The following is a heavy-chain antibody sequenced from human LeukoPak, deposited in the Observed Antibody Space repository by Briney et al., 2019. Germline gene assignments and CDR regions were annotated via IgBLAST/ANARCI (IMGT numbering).Heavy chain of an antibody. Sequence: GGSLRLSCAASGLTFSSYAMHWVRQAPGNGLEWVAVISYDGSNKYYADSVKGRFTISRDNSKNTLYLQMNSLRAEDTAVYYCARDPEITGVPNFDYWGQGTLVTVSS. CDR2: ISYDGSNK. D-gene: IGHD7-27*01. CDR1: GLTFSSYA. J-gene: IGHJ4*02. CDR3: ARDPEITGVPNFDY. V-gene: IGHV3-30-3*01.